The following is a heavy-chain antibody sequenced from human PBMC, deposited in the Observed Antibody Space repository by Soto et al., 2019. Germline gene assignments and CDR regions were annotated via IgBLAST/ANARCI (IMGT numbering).Heavy chain of an antibody. D-gene: IGHD3-9*01. V-gene: IGHV1-18*01. CDR1: GYTFTSYG. Sequence: ASVKVSCKASGYTFTSYGISWVRQALGQGLEWMGWISAYNGNTNYAQKLQGRVTMTTDTSTSTAYMELRSLRSDDTAVYYCARGLFDWLSNDAFDIWGQGTMVTVSS. CDR2: ISAYNGNT. J-gene: IGHJ3*02. CDR3: ARGLFDWLSNDAFDI.